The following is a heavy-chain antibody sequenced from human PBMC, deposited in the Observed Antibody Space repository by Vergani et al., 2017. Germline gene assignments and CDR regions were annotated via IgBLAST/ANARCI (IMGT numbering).Heavy chain of an antibody. CDR2: INPSGGST. CDR3: ARVRLASYYYYYGMDV. D-gene: IGHD6-19*01. Sequence: QVQLVQSGAEVKKPGASVKVSCKASGYPFTSYYMHWVRQAPGQGLEWMGIINPSGGSTSYAQKFQGRVTMTRDTSTSTVYMELSSLRSEDTAVYYCARVRLASYYYYYGMDVWGQGTTVTVSS. J-gene: IGHJ6*02. V-gene: IGHV1-46*01. CDR1: GYPFTSYY.